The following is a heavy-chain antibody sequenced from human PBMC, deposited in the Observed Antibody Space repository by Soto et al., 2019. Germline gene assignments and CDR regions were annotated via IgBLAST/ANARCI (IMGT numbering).Heavy chain of an antibody. V-gene: IGHV4-59*01. J-gene: IGHJ4*02. CDR1: GGSISSYY. D-gene: IGHD4-17*01. CDR2: IYYSGST. Sequence: PSETLSLTCTVSGGSISSYYWSWIRQPPGKGLEWIGYIYYSGSTNYNPSLKSRVTISVDTSKNQFSLKLSSVTAADTAVYYCASYGFDGDWYPDHWGQGTLVTVSS. CDR3: ASYGFDGDWYPDH.